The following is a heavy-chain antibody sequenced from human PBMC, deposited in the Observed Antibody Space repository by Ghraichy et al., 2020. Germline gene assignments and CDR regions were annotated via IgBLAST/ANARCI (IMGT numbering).Heavy chain of an antibody. CDR3: ARDRLGATWNWFDP. CDR2: IYTSGST. Sequence: SETLSLTCTVSGGSISSYYWSWIRQPAGKGLEWIGRIYTSGSTNYNPSLKSRVTMSVDTSKNQFSLKLSSVTAAETAVYYCARDRLGATWNWFDPWGQGTLVTVSS. J-gene: IGHJ5*02. CDR1: GGSISSYY. D-gene: IGHD5-12*01. V-gene: IGHV4-4*07.